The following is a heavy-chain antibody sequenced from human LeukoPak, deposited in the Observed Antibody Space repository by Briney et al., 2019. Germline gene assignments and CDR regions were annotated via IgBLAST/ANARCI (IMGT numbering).Heavy chain of an antibody. V-gene: IGHV1-46*01. CDR3: ASDSAAAGIFYYYYYYMDV. D-gene: IGHD6-13*01. J-gene: IGHJ6*03. Sequence: GASVKVSCKASGYTFTSYYMHWVRQAPGQGLEWMGIINPSGGSTSYAQKFQGRVTMTRDTSTSTVYMELSSLRSEDTAVYYCASDSAAAGIFYYYYYYMDVWGKGTTVTVSS. CDR2: INPSGGST. CDR1: GYTFTSYY.